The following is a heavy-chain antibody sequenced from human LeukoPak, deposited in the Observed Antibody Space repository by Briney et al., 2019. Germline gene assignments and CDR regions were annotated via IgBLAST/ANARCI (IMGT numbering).Heavy chain of an antibody. D-gene: IGHD6-13*01. V-gene: IGHV4-38-2*02. J-gene: IGHJ4*02. CDR1: GYSISTGYY. Sequence: SETLSLTCTVSGYSISTGYYWDWIRQPPGKGLEWIGTFYHGGSTYYNPSLKSRVTISVDTSKNQFSLNLTSVTAADTAVYYCVRDMGSSTSKDWGQGTLVTVSS. CDR3: VRDMGSSTSKD. CDR2: FYHGGST.